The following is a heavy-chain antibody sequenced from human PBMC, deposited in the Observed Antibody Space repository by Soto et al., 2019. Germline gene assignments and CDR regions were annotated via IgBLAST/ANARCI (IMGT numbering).Heavy chain of an antibody. Sequence: PGGSLRLSCSASGFTFSSYAMHWVRQAPGKGLEYVSAISSNGSSTYYADSVKGRFTISRDNSKNTLYLQMSSLRAEDTAVYYCVKDYDSSGYIAYYFDYWGQGTLVTVSS. D-gene: IGHD3-22*01. V-gene: IGHV3-64D*08. CDR2: ISSNGSST. CDR1: GFTFSSYA. CDR3: VKDYDSSGYIAYYFDY. J-gene: IGHJ4*02.